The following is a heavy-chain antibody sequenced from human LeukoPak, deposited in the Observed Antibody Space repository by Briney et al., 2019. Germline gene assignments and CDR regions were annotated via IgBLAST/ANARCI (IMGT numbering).Heavy chain of an antibody. CDR3: VKDPSSSGQGHFDS. Sequence: GGSLRLSCAASGFTFSHYGMHGVRQAPGKGLEWVAFIRYDGDKQYYAESVKGRFTISRDNSKNTIYLQMNSLRAEDTAIYYCVKDPSSSGQGHFDSWGQGTLVTVSP. J-gene: IGHJ4*02. V-gene: IGHV3-30*02. D-gene: IGHD6-19*01. CDR2: IRYDGDKQ. CDR1: GFTFSHYG.